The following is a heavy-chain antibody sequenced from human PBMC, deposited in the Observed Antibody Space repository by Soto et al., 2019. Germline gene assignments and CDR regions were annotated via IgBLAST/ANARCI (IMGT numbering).Heavy chain of an antibody. CDR3: ARLVVVAPVANV. V-gene: IGHV4-39*02. CDR1: GGSINYSSYH. CDR2: IFYTGTT. Sequence: SETLSLTCSVSGGSINYSSYHWGWIRQPPGQGLEWIGSIFYTGTTFYNPSLESRVTMSVDTSKNSFSLHLTSVTAADTAVYFCARLVVVAPVANVWGQGTLVTVSS. D-gene: IGHD2-2*01. J-gene: IGHJ4*02.